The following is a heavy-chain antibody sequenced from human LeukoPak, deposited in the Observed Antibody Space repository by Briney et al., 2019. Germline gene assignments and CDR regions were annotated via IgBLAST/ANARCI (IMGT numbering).Heavy chain of an antibody. CDR2: VNHSGST. CDR1: GGSFSGYY. CDR3: ARGTRQLIAVAGTGYFDY. V-gene: IGHV4-34*01. J-gene: IGHJ4*02. Sequence: PSETLSLTCAVSGGSFSGYYWSWIRQPPGKGLEWIGEVNHSGSTNYNPSLKSRVTISVDTSKNQFSLKLSSVTAADTAVYYCARGTRQLIAVAGTGYFDYWGQGTLVTVPS. D-gene: IGHD6-19*01.